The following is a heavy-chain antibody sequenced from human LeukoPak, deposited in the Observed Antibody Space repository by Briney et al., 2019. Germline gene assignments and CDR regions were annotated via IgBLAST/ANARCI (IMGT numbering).Heavy chain of an antibody. J-gene: IGHJ4*02. CDR1: GFTFSSYA. CDR3: AKLVTYYYDSSDRYFDY. CDR2: ISGSGGST. V-gene: IGHV3-23*01. Sequence: HPGGSLRLSCAASGFTFSSYAMSWVRQAPGKGLAWVSVISGSGGSTYYADSVKGRFTISRDNSKNTLYLQMNSLRAEDTAVYYCAKLVTYYYDSSDRYFDYWGQGILVTVAS. D-gene: IGHD3-22*01.